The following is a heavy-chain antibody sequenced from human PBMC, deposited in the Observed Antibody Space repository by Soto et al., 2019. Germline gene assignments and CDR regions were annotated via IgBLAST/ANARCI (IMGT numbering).Heavy chain of an antibody. CDR3: AKKGVSLIYYYYIDV. CDR2: ISFSGSST. V-gene: IGHV3-23*01. J-gene: IGHJ6*03. Sequence: EVQLLESGGDLVQPGGSLRLSCAASGFTFGSYAMSWVRQAPGKGLEWVSTISFSGSSTYYADSVKGWFTISRDNSKNTLYLQMSSLRAEDTALYYCAKKGVSLIYYYYIDVWGKGTTVTVSS. CDR1: GFTFGSYA. D-gene: IGHD3-16*01.